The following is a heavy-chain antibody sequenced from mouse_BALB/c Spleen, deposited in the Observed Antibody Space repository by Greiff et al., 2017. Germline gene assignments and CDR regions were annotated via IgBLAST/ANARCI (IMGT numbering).Heavy chain of an antibody. J-gene: IGHJ2*01. CDR1: GFTFSSYA. D-gene: IGHD1-1*01. CDR3: ARGRSSSYYFAY. CDR2: ISSGGST. V-gene: IGHV5-6-5*01. Sequence: EVKLVESGGGLVKPGGSLILSCAASGFTFSSYAMSWVRQTPEKRLEWVASISSGGSTYYPDSVKGRFTISRDNARNILYLRMISLRSEDTAMDYCARGRSSSYYFAYWGQGTALTVST.